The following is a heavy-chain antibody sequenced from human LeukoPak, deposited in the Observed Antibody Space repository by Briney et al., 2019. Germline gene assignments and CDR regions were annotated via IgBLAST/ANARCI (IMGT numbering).Heavy chain of an antibody. Sequence: SDTLSLTCTVSGGSISSSTYYWGWIRQPPGKGLEWIGSIYYSGSPSYNPSLKSRVTISVDTSKNQFSLKLDSVTAADTAVYYCARNASDSGTSYFDYWGQGTLVTVSS. D-gene: IGHD1-26*01. CDR3: ARNASDSGTSYFDY. CDR1: GGSISSSTYY. V-gene: IGHV4-39*01. CDR2: IYYSGSP. J-gene: IGHJ4*02.